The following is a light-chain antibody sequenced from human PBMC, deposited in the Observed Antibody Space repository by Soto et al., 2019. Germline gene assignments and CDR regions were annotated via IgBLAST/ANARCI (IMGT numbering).Light chain of an antibody. CDR3: CSHVGGSSPQWV. J-gene: IGLJ3*02. CDR2: EVN. CDR1: SNDVGGYNL. V-gene: IGLV2-23*02. Sequence: QSALTQPASVSGSPGQSITISCTGTSNDVGGYNLVSWFQQHPGKAPKLMISEVNKWPSGVSNRFSGSKSANTASLTISGLQAEDEADYYCCSHVGGSSPQWVFGGGTKLTVL.